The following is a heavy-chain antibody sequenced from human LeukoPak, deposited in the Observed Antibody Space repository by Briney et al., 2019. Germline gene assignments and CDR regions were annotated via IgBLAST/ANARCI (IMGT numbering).Heavy chain of an antibody. CDR2: IWYDGSNK. V-gene: IGHV3-33*08. CDR1: GFTVSSNY. D-gene: IGHD6-19*01. Sequence: QPGGSLRLSCAASGFTVSSNYMSWVRQAPGKGLEWVAVIWYDGSNKYYADSVKGRFTISRDNSKNTLYLQMNSLRAEDTAVYYCARGPSGWYDPTFDYWGQGTLVTVSS. CDR3: ARGPSGWYDPTFDY. J-gene: IGHJ4*02.